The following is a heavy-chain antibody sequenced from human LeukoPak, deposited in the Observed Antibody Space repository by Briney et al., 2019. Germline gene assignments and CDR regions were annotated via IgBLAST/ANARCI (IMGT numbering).Heavy chain of an antibody. CDR1: GYTLTELS. J-gene: IGHJ4*02. V-gene: IGHV1-24*01. D-gene: IGHD3-22*01. CDR3: ARGETSNYYDSSGHFGSSH. CDR2: FDPEDGET. Sequence: ASVKVSCKVSGYTLTELSMHWVRQAPGKGLEWMGGFDPEDGETIYAQKFQGRVTMTEDTSTDTAYMELSSLRSEDTAVYYCARGETSNYYDSSGHFGSSHWGQGTLVTVSS.